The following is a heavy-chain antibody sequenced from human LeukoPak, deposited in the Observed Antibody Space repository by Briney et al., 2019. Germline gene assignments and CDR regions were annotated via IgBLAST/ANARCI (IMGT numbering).Heavy chain of an antibody. CDR3: ARDSIWFGELSWVDY. Sequence: GGSLRLSCAASGFTFSSYGMHWVRQAPGKGLEWVSYISSSGSTIYYADSVKGRFTISRDNAKNSLYLQMNSLRAEDTAVYYCARDSIWFGELSWVDYWGQGTLVTVSS. D-gene: IGHD3-10*01. CDR2: ISSSGSTI. CDR1: GFTFSSYG. V-gene: IGHV3-48*04. J-gene: IGHJ4*02.